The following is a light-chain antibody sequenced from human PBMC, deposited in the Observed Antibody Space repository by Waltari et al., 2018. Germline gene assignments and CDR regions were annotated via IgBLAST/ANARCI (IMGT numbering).Light chain of an antibody. CDR1: QDISNY. V-gene: IGKV1-33*01. Sequence: DIQMTQSPSSLSASVGDRVTITCQASQDISNYLNWYQQKPGKAPKLLIYDASNLETGVPSRFSVSGSGTDFTFTISSLQPEDIATYYCQQYDNLSLYTFGQGTKLEIK. CDR2: DAS. CDR3: QQYDNLSLYT. J-gene: IGKJ2*01.